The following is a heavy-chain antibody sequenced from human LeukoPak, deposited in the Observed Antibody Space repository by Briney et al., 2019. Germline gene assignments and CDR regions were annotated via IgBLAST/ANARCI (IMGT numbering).Heavy chain of an antibody. D-gene: IGHD4-17*01. CDR2: INPNSGGT. J-gene: IGHJ4*02. CDR3: AREVYGDASFDF. V-gene: IGHV1-2*02. Sequence: GFSVKVSCKASGYSFSDNYMHWVRQAPGQGLEWVGWINPNSGGTNYAQKFQGRVTMTRDASISTAYLELSRLRSDDTALYFCAREVYGDASFDFWGQGTLLTVSS. CDR1: GYSFSDNY.